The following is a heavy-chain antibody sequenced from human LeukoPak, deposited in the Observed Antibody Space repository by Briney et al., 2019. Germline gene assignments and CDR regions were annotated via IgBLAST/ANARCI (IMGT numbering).Heavy chain of an antibody. J-gene: IGHJ6*03. CDR3: AKLGRKATGLWTRVRPSLLNYMDV. D-gene: IGHD3/OR15-3a*01. Sequence: GGSLRLSCAASGFTFSSYSMNWVRQAPGKGLEWVSYISSSSSTIYYADSVKGRFTISRDNAKNSLYLQMNSLRAEDTAVYYCAKLGRKATGLWTRVRPSLLNYMDVWGKGTTVTISS. CDR1: GFTFSSYS. V-gene: IGHV3-48*01. CDR2: ISSSSSTI.